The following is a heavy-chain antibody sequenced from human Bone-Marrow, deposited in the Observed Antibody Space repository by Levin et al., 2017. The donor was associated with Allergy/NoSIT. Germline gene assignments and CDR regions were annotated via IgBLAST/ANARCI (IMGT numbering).Heavy chain of an antibody. D-gene: IGHD1-1*01. CDR3: AIGTTVSAPIGAFDI. CDR1: GFTFSDSY. CDR2: ISPTGVIM. V-gene: IGHV3-11*01. J-gene: IGHJ3*02. Sequence: LSLTCAASGFTFSDSYLSWIRQAPGKGLEWISYISPTGVIMYYADSVRGRFTISRDNAKNSLFLQLNSLRADDTAIYYCAIGTTVSAPIGAFDIWGQGTVVTVSS.